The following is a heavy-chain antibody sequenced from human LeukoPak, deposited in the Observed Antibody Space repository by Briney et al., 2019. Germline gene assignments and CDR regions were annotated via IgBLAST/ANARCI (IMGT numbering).Heavy chain of an antibody. CDR1: GYSISSGYY. Sequence: PSETLSLTCTVSGYSISSGYYWGWIRQPPGKGLAWIGSIYHSGSTYYNPSLKSRVTISVDTSKNQFSLRLSSVTAADTAVYYCARVAPIDQLPGGTSVDIWGQGTMVTVSS. J-gene: IGHJ3*02. V-gene: IGHV4-38-2*02. CDR2: IYHSGST. D-gene: IGHD2-2*01. CDR3: ARVAPIDQLPGGTSVDI.